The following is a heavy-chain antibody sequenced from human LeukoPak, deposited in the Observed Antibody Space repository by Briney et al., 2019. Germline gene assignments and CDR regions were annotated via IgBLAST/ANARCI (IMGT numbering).Heavy chain of an antibody. D-gene: IGHD5-24*01. V-gene: IGHV1-3*01. Sequence: ASVKVSCKASGYTFTSYAMHWVRQAPGQRLEWMGWINAGNGNTKYSQKLQGRVTMTTDTSTSTAYMELRSLRSDDTAVYYCARVASVEMATTEGFFDYWGQGTLVTVSS. J-gene: IGHJ4*02. CDR2: INAGNGNT. CDR3: ARVASVEMATTEGFFDY. CDR1: GYTFTSYA.